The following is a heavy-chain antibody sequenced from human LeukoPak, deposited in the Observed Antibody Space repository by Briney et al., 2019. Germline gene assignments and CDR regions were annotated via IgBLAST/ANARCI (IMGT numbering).Heavy chain of an antibody. CDR3: ARDEVYSGYDWEGGYFDY. CDR1: GFSFSTYA. CDR2: IWYDGSNK. V-gene: IGHV3-33*01. J-gene: IGHJ4*02. Sequence: GGSLRLSCAASGFSFSTYAMHWVRQAPGKGLEWVAVIWYDGSNKYYADSVKGRFTISRDNSKNTLYLQMNSLRAEDTAVYYCARDEVYSGYDWEGGYFDYWGQGTLVTVSS. D-gene: IGHD5-12*01.